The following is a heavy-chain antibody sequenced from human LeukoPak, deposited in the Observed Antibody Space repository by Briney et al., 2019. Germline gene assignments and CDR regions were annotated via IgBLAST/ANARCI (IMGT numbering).Heavy chain of an antibody. D-gene: IGHD3-16*01. J-gene: IGHJ4*02. Sequence: PSETLSLTCAVYGGSFSGYYWSWIRQPPGKGLEWIGEINHSGSTNYNPSLKSRVTISVDTSKNQFSLKLSSVTAADTAVYYCARELGGDYFDYWGQGTLVTVSS. CDR2: INHSGST. V-gene: IGHV4-34*01. CDR1: GGSFSGYY. CDR3: ARELGGDYFDY.